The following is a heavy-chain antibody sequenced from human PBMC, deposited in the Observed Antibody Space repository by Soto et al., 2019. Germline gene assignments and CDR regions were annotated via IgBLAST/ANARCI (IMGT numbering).Heavy chain of an antibody. CDR3: AKGWGDY. Sequence: EVQLLESGGGLVQPGGSLRLSCAASGFTFSSYTMSWVRQGPGKGLEWVSGISSSGGSTVYADSVKGRFTISRDNFKNTRYLQMNSLRAEGTAVYYCAKGWGDYWGQGTPVTVSS. V-gene: IGHV3-23*01. D-gene: IGHD7-27*01. CDR1: GFTFSSYT. J-gene: IGHJ4*02. CDR2: ISSSGGST.